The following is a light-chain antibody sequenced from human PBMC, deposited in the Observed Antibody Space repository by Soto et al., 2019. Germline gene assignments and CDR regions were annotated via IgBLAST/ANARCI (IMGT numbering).Light chain of an antibody. CDR3: HHYGSSPRT. Sequence: DIVLTQSPVTLSLSPGERATLSCRTSQTLTSTSLAWYQQKPGQAPRLLIYGASSRATGIPERFSGSGSETDFTLTISRLEPEDFAVYYCHHYGSSPRTFGQGTKVDIK. CDR2: GAS. CDR1: QTLTSTS. J-gene: IGKJ1*01. V-gene: IGKV3-20*01.